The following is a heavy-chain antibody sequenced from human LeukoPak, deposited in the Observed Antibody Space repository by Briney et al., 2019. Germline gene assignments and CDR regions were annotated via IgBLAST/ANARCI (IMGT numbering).Heavy chain of an antibody. D-gene: IGHD2-2*01. CDR3: ARVATSPYCSSTSCYFDGMDV. J-gene: IGHJ6*02. CDR2: INPNSGGT. V-gene: IGHV1-2*06. Sequence: ASVKVSCKASGYTFTGYYMHWVRQAPGQGLEWMGRINPNSGGTNYAQKFQGRVTMTRDTSISTAYMELSRLRSDDTAVYYRARVATSPYCSSTSCYFDGMDVWGQGTTVTVSS. CDR1: GYTFTGYY.